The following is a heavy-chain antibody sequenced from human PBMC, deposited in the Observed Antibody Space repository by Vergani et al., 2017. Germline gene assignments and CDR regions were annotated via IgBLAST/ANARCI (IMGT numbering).Heavy chain of an antibody. Sequence: QVQLQESGPGLVKPSETLSLTCTVSGGSVSSGSYYWSWIRQPPGKGLEWIGYIYYSGSTNYNPSLKSRVTISVDTSKNQFSLKLSSVTAADTAVYYCAREGDYVDYWGQGTLVTVSS. CDR3: AREGDYVDY. V-gene: IGHV4-61*01. J-gene: IGHJ4*02. CDR2: IYYSGST. CDR1: GGSVSSGSYY.